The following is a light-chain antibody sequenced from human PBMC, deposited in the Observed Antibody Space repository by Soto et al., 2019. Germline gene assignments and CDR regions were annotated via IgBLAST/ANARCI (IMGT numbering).Light chain of an antibody. CDR1: QGISSA. V-gene: IGKV1-13*02. J-gene: IGKJ2*01. CDR2: DAS. Sequence: AIQLTQSPSSLSASVGDRVTITCRARQGISSALAWYQQKPGKDPKLLIYDASSLESGVPSRFSGSGSGTDFPLTISSLQTEDFATYDCQLFNSYPHGYTFGQGTKLEIK. CDR3: QLFNSYPHGYT.